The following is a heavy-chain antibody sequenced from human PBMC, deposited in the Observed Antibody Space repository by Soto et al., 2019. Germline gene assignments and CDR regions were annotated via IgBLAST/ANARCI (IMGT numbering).Heavy chain of an antibody. V-gene: IGHV1-2*04. J-gene: IGHJ6*02. CDR2: INPNSGGT. Sequence: ASVKVSCKASGYTFTGYYMHWVRQAPGQGLEWMGWINPNSGGTNYAQKFQGWVTMTRDTSISTAYMELSRLRSDDTAVYYCARAQVVAAAGTYYYYGMDVWGQGTTVTVSS. CDR1: GYTFTGYY. CDR3: ARAQVVAAAGTYYYYGMDV. D-gene: IGHD6-13*01.